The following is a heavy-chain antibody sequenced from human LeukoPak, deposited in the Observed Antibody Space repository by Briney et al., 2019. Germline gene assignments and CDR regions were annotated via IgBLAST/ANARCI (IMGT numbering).Heavy chain of an antibody. Sequence: TGGSLRLSYAASGFTSSSYWMSWVRQAPGKGLEWVANIKQDGSEKYYVDSVKGRFTISRDNAKNSLFLQMNSLRAEDTAVYYCARIYSGYDSWFDPWGQGTLVTVSS. J-gene: IGHJ5*02. CDR2: IKQDGSEK. CDR3: ARIYSGYDSWFDP. V-gene: IGHV3-7*01. CDR1: GFTSSSYW. D-gene: IGHD5-12*01.